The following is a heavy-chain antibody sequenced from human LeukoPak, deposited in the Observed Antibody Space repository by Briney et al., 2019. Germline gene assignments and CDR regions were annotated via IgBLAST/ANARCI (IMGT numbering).Heavy chain of an antibody. CDR3: ATTGGLRYFDWLLGYFDY. Sequence: PGGSLRLSCAASGFNFNSYTMNWVRQAPGKGLQWVANILASGSPTYYADSVKGRFIISRDNSKNTVYLQMNSLRAEDTAVYYCATTGGLRYFDWLLGYFDYWGQGTLVTVSS. D-gene: IGHD3-9*01. CDR2: ILASGSPT. V-gene: IGHV3-23*05. CDR1: GFNFNSYT. J-gene: IGHJ4*02.